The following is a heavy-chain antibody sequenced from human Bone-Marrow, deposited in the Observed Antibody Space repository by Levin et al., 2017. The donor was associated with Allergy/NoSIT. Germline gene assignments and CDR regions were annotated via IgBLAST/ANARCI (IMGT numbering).Heavy chain of an antibody. CDR2: IYSGGST. D-gene: IGHD6-13*01. V-gene: IGHV3-53*01. CDR1: GFTVSSNY. CDR3: ARDRGRIAAAAQVGWFDP. J-gene: IGHJ5*02. Sequence: PGGSLRLSCAASGFTVSSNYMSWVRQAPGKGLEWVSVIYSGGSTYYADSVKGRFTISRDNSKNTLYLQMNSLRAEDTAVYYCARDRGRIAAAAQVGWFDPWGQGTLVTVSS.